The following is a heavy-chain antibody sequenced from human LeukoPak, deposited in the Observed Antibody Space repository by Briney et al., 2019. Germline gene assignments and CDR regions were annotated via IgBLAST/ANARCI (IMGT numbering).Heavy chain of an antibody. CDR1: GGSISSYY. CDR2: IYYSGST. V-gene: IGHV4-59*01. CDR3: ARLRRRVATSWFDP. J-gene: IGHJ5*02. Sequence: SETLSLTCTVSGGSISSYYWSWIRQPPGKGLEWIGYIYYSGSTNYNPSLKSRVTISVDTSKNQFSLKLSSVTAADTAVYYCARLRRRVATSWFDPWGQGTLVTVSS. D-gene: IGHD5-12*01.